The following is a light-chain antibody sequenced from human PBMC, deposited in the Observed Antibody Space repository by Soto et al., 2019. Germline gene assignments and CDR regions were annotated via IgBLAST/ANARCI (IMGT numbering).Light chain of an antibody. J-gene: IGKJ1*01. CDR1: QSVSTY. CDR3: QQRSNWPPTWT. Sequence: EIVLTQSPATLSLSPGERATLSCRASQSVSTYLAWYQQKPGQAPRLLIYDASERATGIPVRFSGSGSGTDFTLTITSLEPEDFGVYYCQQRSNWPPTWTFGQGTKVDIK. CDR2: DAS. V-gene: IGKV3-11*01.